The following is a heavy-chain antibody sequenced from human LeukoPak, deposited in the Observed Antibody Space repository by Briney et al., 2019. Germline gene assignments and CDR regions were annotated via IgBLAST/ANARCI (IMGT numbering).Heavy chain of an antibody. CDR2: MNNDGSGT. D-gene: IGHD3-16*02. V-gene: IGHV3-74*01. CDR3: ARGTDSDYIWGSYRYIDY. Sequence: PGGSLRLSCTSSTFTLGSYWMHWVRQVPGGGLMWVARMNNDGSGTNYADSVKGRFTISRDNAKNTLYLQMNSLRVEDTAVYYCARGTDSDYIWGSYRYIDYWGQGTLVTVSS. CDR1: TFTLGSYW. J-gene: IGHJ4*02.